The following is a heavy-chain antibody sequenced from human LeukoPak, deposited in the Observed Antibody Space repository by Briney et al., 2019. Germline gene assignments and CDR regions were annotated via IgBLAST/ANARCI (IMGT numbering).Heavy chain of an antibody. V-gene: IGHV4-34*01. J-gene: IGHJ6*02. D-gene: IGHD6-19*01. CDR2: INHSGST. CDR1: GGSFSGYY. Sequence: SETLSLTCAVYGGSFSGYYWSWIRQPPGEGLEWIGEINHSGSTNYNPSLKSRVTISVDTSKNQFSLKLSSVTAADTAVYYCARPAVAIVGMDVWGQGTTVTVSS. CDR3: ARPAVAIVGMDV.